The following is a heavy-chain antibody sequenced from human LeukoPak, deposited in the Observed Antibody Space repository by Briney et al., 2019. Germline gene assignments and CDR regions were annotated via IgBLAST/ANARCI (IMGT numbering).Heavy chain of an antibody. V-gene: IGHV3-23*01. J-gene: IGHJ4*02. CDR3: AKDRGIISDY. D-gene: IGHD3-10*01. CDR2: ISGSGDST. CDR1: GFTFSSYG. Sequence: GGTLRLSCAASGFTFSSYGMSWVRQAPGKGLEWVSSISGSGDSTYYADSVKGRFTISRDNSKNTLYLQMNSLRAEDTAVYYCAKDRGIISDYWGQGTLVTVSS.